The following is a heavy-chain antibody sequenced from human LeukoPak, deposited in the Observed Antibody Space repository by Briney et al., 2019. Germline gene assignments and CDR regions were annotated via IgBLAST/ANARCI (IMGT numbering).Heavy chain of an antibody. J-gene: IGHJ4*02. CDR3: AREGISRGNIDY. D-gene: IGHD3-3*02. V-gene: IGHV3-53*01. CDR1: GFTVSTNY. Sequence: GGSLRLSCAASGFTVSTNYMSWVRQAPGKGLEWVSLIYSGGSTYYADSVKGRFTISRDNSKNTLYLQMNSLGAEDTAVYYCAREGISRGNIDYWGQGTLVTVSS. CDR2: IYSGGST.